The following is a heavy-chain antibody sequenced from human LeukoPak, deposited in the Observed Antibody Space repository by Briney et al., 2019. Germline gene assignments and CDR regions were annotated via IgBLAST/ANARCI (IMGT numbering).Heavy chain of an antibody. Sequence: PGGSLRLPCAASGFNCNSHAMNWVRQAPGKGLEWISYISISSTSVYYADSVKGRFTISRDSAKNSLYLQMNSLRAEDTAVYYCARDRTGFMVRGVGDAFDIWGQGTMVTVSS. CDR1: GFNCNSHA. J-gene: IGHJ3*02. CDR3: ARDRTGFMVRGVGDAFDI. CDR2: ISISSTSV. D-gene: IGHD3-10*01. V-gene: IGHV3-48*04.